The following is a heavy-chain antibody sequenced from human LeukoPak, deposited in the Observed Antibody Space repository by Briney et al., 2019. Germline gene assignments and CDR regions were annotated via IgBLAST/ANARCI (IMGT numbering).Heavy chain of an antibody. J-gene: IGHJ3*02. D-gene: IGHD1-1*01. CDR3: VRLQPNTGEWAFDI. V-gene: IGHV4-59*01. Sequence: SETPSLTCSVSGGTISSYYWSWIRQPPGEGLEWIGYVSNGGSTSYNPSLKSRVTISVDTSKNQLSLKLSSVTAADTAVYHCVRLQPNTGEWAFDIWGQGTMVSVSS. CDR1: GGTISSYY. CDR2: VSNGGST.